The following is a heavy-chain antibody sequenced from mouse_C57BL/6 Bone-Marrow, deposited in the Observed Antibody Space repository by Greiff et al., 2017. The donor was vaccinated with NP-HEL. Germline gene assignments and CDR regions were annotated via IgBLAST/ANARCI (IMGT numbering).Heavy chain of an antibody. CDR1: GYAFSSSW. V-gene: IGHV1-82*01. CDR2: IYPGDGDT. D-gene: IGHD2-4*01. J-gene: IGHJ2*01. CDR3: AGGMRLRRGDYFDY. Sequence: QVQLQQSGPELVKPGASVKISCKASGYAFSSSWMNWVKQRPGKGLEWIGRIYPGDGDTNYNGKFKGKATLTADKSSSTAYMQLSSLTSDDSAVYFCAGGMRLRRGDYFDYWGQGTTLTVSS.